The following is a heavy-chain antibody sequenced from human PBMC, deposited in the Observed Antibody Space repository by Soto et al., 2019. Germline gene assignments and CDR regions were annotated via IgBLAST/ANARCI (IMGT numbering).Heavy chain of an antibody. CDR1: GGSFSGYY. CDR2: INHSGST. V-gene: IGHV4-34*01. CDR3: AYGSGSYYNRRPFDY. D-gene: IGHD3-10*01. J-gene: IGHJ4*02. Sequence: QVQLQQWGAGLMKPSETLSLTCAVYGGSFSGYYWSWIRQPPGKGLEWIGEINHSGSTNYNPSLKSRVTISVDTSKNQFSLKLSSVTAADTAVYYCAYGSGSYYNRRPFDYWGQGTLVTVSS.